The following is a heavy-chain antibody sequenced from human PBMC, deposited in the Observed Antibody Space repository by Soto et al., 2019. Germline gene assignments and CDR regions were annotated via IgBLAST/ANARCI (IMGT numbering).Heavy chain of an antibody. CDR3: ARVQIDSRWFDP. Sequence: QVQLQESGPGLVKPSETLSLTCTVSGGSVSSGSYYWSWIRQPPGKGLEWIGYIYYSGSTNYNPSRKSRVTISVDTSKNQFSLKLSSVTAADTAVYYCARVQIDSRWFDPWGQGTLVTVSS. D-gene: IGHD3-22*01. V-gene: IGHV4-61*01. CDR2: IYYSGST. CDR1: GGSVSSGSYY. J-gene: IGHJ5*02.